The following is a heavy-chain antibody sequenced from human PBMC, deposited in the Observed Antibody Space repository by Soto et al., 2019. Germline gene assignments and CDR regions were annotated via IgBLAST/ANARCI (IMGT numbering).Heavy chain of an antibody. V-gene: IGHV3-23*01. CDR1: WFTFSSYA. Sequence: PGGSLRLSCAASWFTFSSYAMSWVRQAPGKGLEWVSAISGSGGSTYYADSVKGRFTISRDNSKNTLYLKMNSLRAADTAVYYCAKSPSTWRATGYYFAYWGQGTLVTLSS. CDR2: ISGSGGST. J-gene: IGHJ4*02. D-gene: IGHD1-26*01. CDR3: AKSPSTWRATGYYFAY.